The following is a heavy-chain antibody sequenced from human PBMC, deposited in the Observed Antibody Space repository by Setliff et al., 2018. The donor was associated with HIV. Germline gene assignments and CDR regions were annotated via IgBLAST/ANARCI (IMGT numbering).Heavy chain of an antibody. Sequence: PGGSLRLSCAASGFTFSTYAMSWVRQAPGKGLEWVSGISGSGGSTYYADSVRGLFTVSRDNSENTLYLQMKSLRAEDTAVYYCAGAGRDSEGNYNMDYWGQGTLVTVSS. CDR2: ISGSGGST. CDR3: AGAGRDSEGNYNMDY. J-gene: IGHJ4*02. CDR1: GFTFSTYA. D-gene: IGHD3-22*01. V-gene: IGHV3-23*01.